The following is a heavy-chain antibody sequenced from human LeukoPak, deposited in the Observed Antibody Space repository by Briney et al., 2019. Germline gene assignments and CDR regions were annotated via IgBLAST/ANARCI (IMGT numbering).Heavy chain of an antibody. Sequence: ASVKVSCKASGYTFTGYYIHWVRQAPGQGLEGMGWINPDSGGTNNAQKFQGRVTTTRDTSISTVYMELSRLRSNDTAVYYCARSYGILTEVDYWGQGTLVTVSS. CDR1: GYTFTGYY. D-gene: IGHD3-9*01. J-gene: IGHJ4*02. V-gene: IGHV1-2*02. CDR2: INPDSGGT. CDR3: ARSYGILTEVDY.